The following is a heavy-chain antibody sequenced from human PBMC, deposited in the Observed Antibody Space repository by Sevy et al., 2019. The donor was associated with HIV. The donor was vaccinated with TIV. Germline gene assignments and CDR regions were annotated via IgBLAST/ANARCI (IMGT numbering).Heavy chain of an antibody. CDR1: GFTFSRYG. D-gene: IGHD6-6*01. CDR2: VSGTGENT. J-gene: IGHJ4*02. Sequence: GGSLRLSCAASGFTFSRYGMGCVRQAPGKGLEWVSIVSGTGENTYYADSVKGRFTIARDNYRNTVHLQMNSLRAEDAAVYYCAKGWYSSSHRAKNYFDYWGQGTLVTVSS. V-gene: IGHV3-23*01. CDR3: AKGWYSSSHRAKNYFDY.